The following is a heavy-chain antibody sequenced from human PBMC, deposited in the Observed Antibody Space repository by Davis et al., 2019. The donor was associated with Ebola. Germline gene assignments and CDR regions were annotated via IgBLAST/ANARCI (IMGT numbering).Heavy chain of an antibody. CDR2: IYSGGST. J-gene: IGHJ5*02. V-gene: IGHV3-66*01. CDR3: ARDPQGGDYGGWFDP. D-gene: IGHD4-23*01. CDR1: GFTVSSNY. Sequence: GESLKISCAASGFTVSSNYMSWVRQAPGKGLEWVSVIYSGGSTYYADSVKGRFTISRDNSKNTLYLQMNSLRAEDTAVYYCARDPQGGDYGGWFDPWGQGTLVTVSS.